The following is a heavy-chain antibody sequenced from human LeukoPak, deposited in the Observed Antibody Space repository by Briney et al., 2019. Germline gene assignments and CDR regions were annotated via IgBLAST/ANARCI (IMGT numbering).Heavy chain of an antibody. V-gene: IGHV7-4-1*02. Sequence: ASVKVSCKASGYTFTSYGISWVRQAPGQGLEWMGWINTNTGDPTYAQGFTGRFVFSLDTSVTTAYLQISGLKTEDTAIYYCAREGDVFHLDYWGQGTLVTVSS. CDR3: AREGDVFHLDY. CDR2: INTNTGDP. CDR1: GYTFTSYG. D-gene: IGHD2-21*01. J-gene: IGHJ4*02.